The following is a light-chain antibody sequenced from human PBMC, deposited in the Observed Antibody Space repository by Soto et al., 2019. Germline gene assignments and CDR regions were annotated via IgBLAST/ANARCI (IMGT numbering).Light chain of an antibody. CDR3: QQYNNWPRT. J-gene: IGKJ1*01. Sequence: EIVMTQSPATLSVSPGERATLSCRASQSVSSDLAWYQQKPGQAPRLLIYGTSTRATGIPARFSGGGSGTEFTLTISSLQSEDFAFYYCQQYNNWPRTFGQGIKVDIK. V-gene: IGKV3-15*01. CDR1: QSVSSD. CDR2: GTS.